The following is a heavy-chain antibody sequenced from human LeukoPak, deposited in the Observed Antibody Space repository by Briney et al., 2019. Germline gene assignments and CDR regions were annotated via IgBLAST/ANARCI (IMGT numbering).Heavy chain of an antibody. CDR1: GFTFSSYW. J-gene: IGHJ4*02. V-gene: IGHV3-7*01. CDR2: IKQDGSEK. D-gene: IGHD1-26*01. CDR3: ARQRYSDY. Sequence: PGGSLRLSCAASGFTFSSYWTSWVSQAPGKGLEWVANIKQDGSEKYYVDSVRGRFTISRDNAKNSLYLQMNSLRAEDTAMYYCARQRYSDYWGQGTLVTVSS.